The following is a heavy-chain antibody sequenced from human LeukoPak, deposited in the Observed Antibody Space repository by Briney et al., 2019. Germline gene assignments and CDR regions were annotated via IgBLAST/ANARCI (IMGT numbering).Heavy chain of an antibody. D-gene: IGHD2-2*01. CDR3: AKDENIVVVPAAPWYYYYYMDV. CDR1: GFTFSSYG. V-gene: IGHV3-30*02. Sequence: SGGSLRLSCAASGFTFSSYGMHWVRQAPGKGLEWVAFIRYDGSNKYYADSVKGRFTISRDNSKNTLYLQMNSLRAEDTAEYYCAKDENIVVVPAAPWYYYYYMDVWGKGTTVTVSS. J-gene: IGHJ6*03. CDR2: IRYDGSNK.